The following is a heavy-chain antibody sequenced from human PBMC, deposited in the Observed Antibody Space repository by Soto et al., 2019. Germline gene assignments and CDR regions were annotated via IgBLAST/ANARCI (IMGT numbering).Heavy chain of an antibody. D-gene: IGHD4-17*01. V-gene: IGHV1-46*03. CDR3: ARGYGDYGGRFDF. J-gene: IGHJ4*02. CDR1: GYTFTLYY. CDR2: INPNGGTT. Sequence: QMQLVQSGAEGRKPGASVKVSCKAFGYTFTLYYIHWVRQAPGQGLEWMGIINPNGGTTSYSEKFQGRVNMTRDTSTSTVYMELSSLRSEDTAVYYCARGYGDYGGRFDFWGQGTLVTVSS.